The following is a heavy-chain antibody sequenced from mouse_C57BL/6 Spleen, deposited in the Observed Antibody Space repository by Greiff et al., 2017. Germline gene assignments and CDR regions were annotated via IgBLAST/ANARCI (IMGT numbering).Heavy chain of an antibody. CDR1: GYAFSSSW. D-gene: IGHD1-1*01. CDR2: IYPGDGDT. Sequence: QVQLQQSGPELVKPGASVKISCKASGYAFSSSWMNWVKQRPGTGLEWIGRIYPGDGDTNYTGKFKGKATLTADKSSSTAYMQLSSLTSEDSAVYFCARDYYGSSRFDYGGQGTTLTGSS. CDR3: ARDYYGSSRFDY. J-gene: IGHJ2*01. V-gene: IGHV1-82*01.